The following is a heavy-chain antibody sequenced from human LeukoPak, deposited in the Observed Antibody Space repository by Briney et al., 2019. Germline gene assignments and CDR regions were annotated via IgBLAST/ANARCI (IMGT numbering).Heavy chain of an antibody. CDR2: IKSKTDGGTT. J-gene: IGHJ4*02. Sequence: GGSLRLSCAASGFTFSNAWMSWVRQAPGKGLEWVGRIKSKTDGGTTDYAAPVKGRFTISRDDPKNTLYLQMNSLKTEDTAVYYCTRSGYSGYDFRYWGQGTLVTVSS. CDR3: TRSGYSGYDFRY. D-gene: IGHD5-12*01. CDR1: GFTFSNAW. V-gene: IGHV3-15*01.